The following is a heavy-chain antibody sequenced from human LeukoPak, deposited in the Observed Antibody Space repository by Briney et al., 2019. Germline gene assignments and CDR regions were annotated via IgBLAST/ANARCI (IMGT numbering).Heavy chain of an antibody. D-gene: IGHD1-26*01. CDR1: GFTFSGSA. J-gene: IGHJ4*02. CDR2: IRSKANSYAT. Sequence: GGSLRLSCAASGFTFSGSAMPWVRQASGKRLEWVGRIRSKANSYATAYAASVKGRFTISRDDSKNTAYLQMNSLKTEDTAVYYCTRHDGNWGQGTLVTVSS. V-gene: IGHV3-73*01. CDR3: TRHDGN.